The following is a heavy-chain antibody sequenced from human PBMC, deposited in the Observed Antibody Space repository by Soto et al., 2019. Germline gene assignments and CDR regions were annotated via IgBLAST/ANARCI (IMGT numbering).Heavy chain of an antibody. CDR3: ATSLYCSGNGCDSDLGMDV. Sequence: GASVKVSCKASGYTFTSYGINWVRQAPGEGLEWMGWISVYNGNTNYAQKFQGRVTMTTDTSTSTAYMEVRSLRSDDTAVYYCATSLYCSGNGCDSDLGMDVWG. D-gene: IGHD2-15*01. CDR2: ISVYNGNT. V-gene: IGHV1-18*01. CDR1: GYTFTSYG. J-gene: IGHJ6*02.